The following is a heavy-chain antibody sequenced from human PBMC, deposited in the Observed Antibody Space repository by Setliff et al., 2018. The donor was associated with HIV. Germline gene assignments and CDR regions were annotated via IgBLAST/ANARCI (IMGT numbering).Heavy chain of an antibody. CDR1: GFTFSSYA. V-gene: IGHV3-7*03. CDR3: AKDYGDGYNWGAFDI. D-gene: IGHD1-1*01. CDR2: IGQDGSEK. Sequence: GGSLRLSCAASGFTFSSYAMSWVRQAPGKGLEWVANIGQDGSEKNYVDSVKGRFTISRDNDKKYVFLQMNSLRPEDTALYFCAKDYGDGYNWGAFDIWGQGTMVTVSS. J-gene: IGHJ3*02.